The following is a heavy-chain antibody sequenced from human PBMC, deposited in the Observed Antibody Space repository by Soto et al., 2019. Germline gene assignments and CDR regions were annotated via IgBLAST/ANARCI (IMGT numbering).Heavy chain of an antibody. V-gene: IGHV4-30-4*01. CDR2: IYYSGST. CDR3: ARGGYSYGYGLDY. CDR1: GGSISSSDYY. Sequence: PSETLSLTCTVSGGSISSSDYYWSWIRQPPGKGLEWIGYIYYSGSTYYNPSLKSRVTISVDTSKNQFSLKLSSVTAADTAVYYCARGGYSYGYGLDYWGQGTLVTVSS. J-gene: IGHJ4*02. D-gene: IGHD5-18*01.